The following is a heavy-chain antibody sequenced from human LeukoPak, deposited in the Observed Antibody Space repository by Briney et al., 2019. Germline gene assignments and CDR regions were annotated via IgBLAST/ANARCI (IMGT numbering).Heavy chain of an antibody. CDR1: GYTFTGYY. Sequence: AASVKVSCKASGYTFTGYYMHWVRQAPGQGLEWMGWINPNSGGTNYAQKFQGRVTMTRDTSISTAYMELSRLRSDDTAVYYCAREVSPGEDQLGLAYRGQGTLVTVSS. D-gene: IGHD1-1*01. CDR2: INPNSGGT. CDR3: AREVSPGEDQLGLAY. J-gene: IGHJ4*02. V-gene: IGHV1-2*02.